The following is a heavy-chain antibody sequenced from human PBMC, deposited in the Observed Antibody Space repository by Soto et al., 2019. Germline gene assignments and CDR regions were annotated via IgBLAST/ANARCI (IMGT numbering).Heavy chain of an antibody. V-gene: IGHV3-13*04. D-gene: IGHD3-10*01. Sequence: EVQLVESGGGLVQPGGSLRLSCAASGFTFISYDMHWVRQATGKGLEWVSAIGTRGDTFYADSVKGRFTISRDNAKNPLFLQMNSLRAGDTAVYYCARDATDGSGRRPDWYFDLWGRGTLVTVSS. CDR2: IGTRGDT. J-gene: IGHJ2*01. CDR1: GFTFISYD. CDR3: ARDATDGSGRRPDWYFDL.